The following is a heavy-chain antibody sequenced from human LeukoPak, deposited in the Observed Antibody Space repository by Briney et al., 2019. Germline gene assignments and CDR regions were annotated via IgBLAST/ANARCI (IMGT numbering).Heavy chain of an antibody. J-gene: IGHJ4*02. V-gene: IGHV1-46*01. D-gene: IGHD6-19*01. Sequence: ASVKVSCKASGYTFTSYYMHWVRQATGQGLEWMGIIYPGGGSTSYAQKFQGRVTMTRDTSISTAYMELSRLRSDDTAVYYCARESIAVAGPTFDYWGQGTLVTVSS. CDR1: GYTFTSYY. CDR3: ARESIAVAGPTFDY. CDR2: IYPGGGST.